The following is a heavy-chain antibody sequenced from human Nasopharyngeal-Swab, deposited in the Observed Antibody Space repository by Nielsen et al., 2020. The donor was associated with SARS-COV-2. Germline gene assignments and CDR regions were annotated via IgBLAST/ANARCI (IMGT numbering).Heavy chain of an antibody. D-gene: IGHD1-26*01. V-gene: IGHV3-21*01. J-gene: IGHJ4*02. Sequence: GESLKISCAASGFTFSSYSMNWVRQAPGKGLEWVSSISSSSSYIYYADSVKGRFTISRDNVKNSLYLQMNSLRAEDTVVYYCARDLGYIVGAQYYFDYWGQGTLVTVSS. CDR1: GFTFSSYS. CDR3: ARDLGYIVGAQYYFDY. CDR2: ISSSSSYI.